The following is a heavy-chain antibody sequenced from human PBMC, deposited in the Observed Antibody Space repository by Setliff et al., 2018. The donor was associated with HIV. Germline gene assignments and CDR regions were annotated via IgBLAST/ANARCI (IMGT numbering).Heavy chain of an antibody. V-gene: IGHV3-7*03. CDR3: AKDGSGWSQH. CDR2: ISPEGNKK. Sequence: GGSLRLSCAASGFTFSDFWMYWVRQAPGKGLEWVANISPEGNKKYYVGSVKGRFTSSRDNAKSSLFLQMSSLRPEDTAVYYCAKDGSGWSQHWGQGTRVTVSS. CDR1: GFTFSDFW. J-gene: IGHJ1*01. D-gene: IGHD6-19*01.